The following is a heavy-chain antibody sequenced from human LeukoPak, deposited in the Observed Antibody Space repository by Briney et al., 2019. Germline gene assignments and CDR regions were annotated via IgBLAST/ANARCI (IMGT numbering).Heavy chain of an antibody. CDR3: ARVTLDSSVTIDY. Sequence: GGSLRLSCAASGFTFSDYYMSWIRQAPGKGLEWVSYISSSGSTIYYADSVKGRFTISRDNAKNSLYLQMNSLRAEDTAVYYCARVTLDSSVTIDYWGQGTLVHVSS. CDR1: GFTFSDYY. V-gene: IGHV3-11*04. J-gene: IGHJ4*02. D-gene: IGHD3-22*01. CDR2: ISSSGSTI.